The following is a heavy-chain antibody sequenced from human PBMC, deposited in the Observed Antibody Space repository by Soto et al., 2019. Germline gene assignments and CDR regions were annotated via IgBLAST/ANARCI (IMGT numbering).Heavy chain of an antibody. CDR1: GYTFTSYA. CDR2: INAGNGNT. D-gene: IGHD4-17*01. Sequence: QVQLVQSGAEEKKPGASVKVSCKASGYTFTSYAMHWVRQAPGQRLEWMGWINAGNGNTKYSQKFQGRVTITRDTSASTAYMALSSLRAEDTAVYYCASTVTTGFGYFQHWGQGTLVTVSS. J-gene: IGHJ1*01. V-gene: IGHV1-3*05. CDR3: ASTVTTGFGYFQH.